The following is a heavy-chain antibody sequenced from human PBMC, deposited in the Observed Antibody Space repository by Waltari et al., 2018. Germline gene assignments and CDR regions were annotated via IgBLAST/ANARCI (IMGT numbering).Heavy chain of an antibody. CDR1: GFPFRGSV. Sequence: EVQLLESGGGLVQPGGSLRLSCAAPGFPFRGSVMLWVRQAPGKGLEWVSAIRGSGDSTYYADSVKGRCSISRDNSKNTLYLQINNLRAEDTAVYYCAKDTDCGGDCSWYYFDYWGQGTLVTVSS. D-gene: IGHD2-21*02. V-gene: IGHV3-23*01. J-gene: IGHJ4*02. CDR2: IRGSGDST. CDR3: AKDTDCGGDCSWYYFDY.